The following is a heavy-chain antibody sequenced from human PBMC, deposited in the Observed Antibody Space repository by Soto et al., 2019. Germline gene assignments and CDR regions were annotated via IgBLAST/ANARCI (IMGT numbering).Heavy chain of an antibody. CDR2: LYYSGST. J-gene: IGHJ5*02. CDR1: GDSISSSRSY. Sequence: SETLSLTCIVSGDSISSSRSYWGWIRQPPGMGLEWIGSLYYSGSTYYNRSLKSRVTISVDTSKNQFSLKLTSVTASDTAVYYCARHIVVVPAAISWFDPWGQGTQVTVPS. V-gene: IGHV4-39*01. CDR3: ARHIVVVPAAISWFDP. D-gene: IGHD2-2*02.